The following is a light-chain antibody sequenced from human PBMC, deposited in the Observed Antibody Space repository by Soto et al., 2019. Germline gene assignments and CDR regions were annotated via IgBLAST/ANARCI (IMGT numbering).Light chain of an antibody. CDR3: SSYAGSYTYVV. V-gene: IGLV2-14*01. J-gene: IGLJ2*01. CDR1: SSDIGGYSY. Sequence: QSALTQPASVSGSPGQSITISCTGTSSDIGGYSYVSWYQQHPGKAPKLMISEVSNRPSGVSNRFSGSKSGNTASLTISGLQAEDEAHYYCSSYAGSYTYVVFGGGTKLTVL. CDR2: EVS.